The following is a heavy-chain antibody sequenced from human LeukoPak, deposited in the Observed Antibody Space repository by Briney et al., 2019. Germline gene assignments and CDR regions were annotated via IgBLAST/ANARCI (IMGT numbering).Heavy chain of an antibody. Sequence: PGGSLRLSCAASGFTVSSNYMSWVRQAPGKGLEWVSTISGGDGSTYYADSVQGRFTISRDNSKNTLYLQMNSLRAEDTATYYCVKRPRKAADGPFDSWGQGTLVTVSS. CDR3: VKRPRKAADGPFDS. CDR1: GFTVSSNY. CDR2: ISGGDGST. V-gene: IGHV3-23*01. J-gene: IGHJ5*01. D-gene: IGHD6-13*01.